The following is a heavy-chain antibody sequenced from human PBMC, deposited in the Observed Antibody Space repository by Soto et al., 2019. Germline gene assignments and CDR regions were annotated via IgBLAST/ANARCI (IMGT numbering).Heavy chain of an antibody. Sequence: QVTLTESRPVLVKPTEHLTLTCTVAGLSLRTPRMGVSCFRQPPGKALEWLAHIFSNDEKSHSTSLKSRLTISKDTSNRQVVLTMTNMDPVDTATYYCARIALPMDSPNYYYCGMDVWGQGTTVTVSS. CDR2: IFSNDEK. V-gene: IGHV2-26*01. CDR1: GLSLRTPRMG. CDR3: ARIALPMDSPNYYYCGMDV. D-gene: IGHD2-2*03. J-gene: IGHJ6*02.